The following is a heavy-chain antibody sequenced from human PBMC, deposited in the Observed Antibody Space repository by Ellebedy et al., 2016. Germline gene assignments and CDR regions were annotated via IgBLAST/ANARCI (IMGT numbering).Heavy chain of an antibody. J-gene: IGHJ4*02. V-gene: IGHV4-59*08. Sequence: SETLSFTCAVSGDSINSYYWSWIRQPPGKGLEWIGHIHYSGSTNYNPSLKSRVTISVDTPKTEISLTLSSVTAADTGMYYCARHSGYASGWFTVWGQGTLVTVSS. CDR1: GDSINSYY. CDR2: IHYSGST. CDR3: ARHSGYASGWFTV. D-gene: IGHD6-19*01.